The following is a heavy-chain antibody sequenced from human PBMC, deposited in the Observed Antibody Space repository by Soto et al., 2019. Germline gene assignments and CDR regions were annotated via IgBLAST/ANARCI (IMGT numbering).Heavy chain of an antibody. CDR1: GFTFSSYW. V-gene: IGHV3-7*01. CDR2: IKQVGSEK. CDR3: ARDCSGGSCYPGMDV. J-gene: IGHJ6*02. D-gene: IGHD2-15*01. Sequence: PGGSLRLSCAASGFTFSSYWMSWVRQAPGKGLEWVANIKQVGSEKYYVDSVKGRFTIPRDNAKNSPYLQINSLRAEDTAVYFCARDCSGGSCYPGMDVWGQGTTVTVSS.